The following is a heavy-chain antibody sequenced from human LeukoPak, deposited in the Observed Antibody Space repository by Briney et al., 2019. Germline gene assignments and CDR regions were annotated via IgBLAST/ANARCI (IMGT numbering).Heavy chain of an antibody. J-gene: IGHJ4*02. CDR2: ISSSSSYI. Sequence: GGSLRLSCAASGFTFSSYNMNWVCQAPGKGLEWVSSISSSSSYIYYADSAKGRFTISRDNAKNSLYLQMNSLRAEDTAVYYCARDFGYGDYWGQGTLVTVSS. V-gene: IGHV3-21*01. CDR1: GFTFSSYN. D-gene: IGHD5-12*01. CDR3: ARDFGYGDY.